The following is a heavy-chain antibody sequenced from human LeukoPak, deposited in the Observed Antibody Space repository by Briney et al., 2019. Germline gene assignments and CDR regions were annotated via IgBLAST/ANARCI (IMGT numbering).Heavy chain of an antibody. V-gene: IGHV3-49*04. Sequence: GGSLRLSCTASGFTFGDYAMSWVRQAPGKGLEWVGFIRSKAYGGTTEYAASVKGRFTISRDNAKNTLYLQMNSLRAEDTAIYYCALGAYTFDYWGQGTLVTVSS. J-gene: IGHJ4*02. CDR3: ALGAYTFDY. CDR1: GFTFGDYA. D-gene: IGHD3-16*01. CDR2: IRSKAYGGTT.